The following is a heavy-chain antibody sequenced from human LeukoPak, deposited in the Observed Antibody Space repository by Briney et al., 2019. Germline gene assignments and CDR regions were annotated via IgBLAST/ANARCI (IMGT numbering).Heavy chain of an antibody. V-gene: IGHV3-21*01. CDR3: ASSLTYYYGSGSYSDY. CDR1: GFTFSSYS. Sequence: GGSLRLSCAASGFTFSSYSMNWVRQAPGTGLEWVPSISSSSSYIYYADSVKGRFTISRDNAKNSLYLQMNSLRAEDTAVYYCASSLTYYYGSGSYSDYWGQGTLVTVSS. D-gene: IGHD3-10*01. J-gene: IGHJ4*02. CDR2: ISSSSSYI.